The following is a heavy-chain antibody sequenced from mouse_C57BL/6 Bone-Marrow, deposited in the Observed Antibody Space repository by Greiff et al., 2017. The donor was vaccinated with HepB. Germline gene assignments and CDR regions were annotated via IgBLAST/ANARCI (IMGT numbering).Heavy chain of an antibody. D-gene: IGHD1-1*01. J-gene: IGHJ3*01. CDR3: ARDSYYYGSSYSAWFAY. Sequence: EVQLVESGGGLVKPGGSLKLSCAASGFTFSSYAMSWVRQTPEKRLEWVATISDGGSYTYYPDNVKGRFTISRDNAKNNLYLQMSHLKSEDTAMYYCARDSYYYGSSYSAWFAYWGQGTLVTVSA. V-gene: IGHV5-4*01. CDR2: ISDGGSYT. CDR1: GFTFSSYA.